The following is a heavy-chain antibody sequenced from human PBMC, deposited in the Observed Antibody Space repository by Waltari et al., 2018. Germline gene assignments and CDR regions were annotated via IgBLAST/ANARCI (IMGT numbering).Heavy chain of an antibody. CDR3: ARGDSSGGSDY. Sequence: QVQLQQWGAGLLTPSETLSLTCAVYGGSFSGYYWSWIRQPPGKGLEWIGEINHSGSTNYNPSLKSRVTISVDTSKNQFSLKLSSVTAADTAVYYCARGDSSGGSDYWGQGTLVTVSS. J-gene: IGHJ4*02. D-gene: IGHD6-19*01. CDR1: GGSFSGYY. CDR2: INHSGST. V-gene: IGHV4-34*01.